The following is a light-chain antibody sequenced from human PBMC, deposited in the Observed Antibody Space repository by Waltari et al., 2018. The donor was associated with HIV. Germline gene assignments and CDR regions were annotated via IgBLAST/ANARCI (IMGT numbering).Light chain of an antibody. Sequence: QSVLTQPPSTSGTPGQRVTISCSGSSSNIGSHYEYWYRQLPGTAPKIVIYRDDQRPSGVPVRFSGSKSGTSASLAISGLRSEDEADYFCATWDDSLSGSVFGGGTKLTVL. J-gene: IGLJ3*02. CDR3: ATWDDSLSGSV. V-gene: IGLV1-47*01. CDR2: RDD. CDR1: SSNIGSHY.